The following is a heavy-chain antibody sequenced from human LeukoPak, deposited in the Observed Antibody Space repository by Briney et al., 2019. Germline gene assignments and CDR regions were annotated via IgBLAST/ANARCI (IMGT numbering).Heavy chain of an antibody. CDR1: GFTFSSYW. J-gene: IGHJ4*02. V-gene: IGHV3-74*01. CDR3: ARGKGGGWFLDY. Sequence: GGSLRLSCAASGFTFSSYWMHWVRQAPGKGLVWVSRINSDGSSTSYADSVKGRFTISRDNAKNSLYLQMNSLRDEDTAVYYCARGKGGGWFLDYWGQGTLVTVSS. CDR2: INSDGSST. D-gene: IGHD6-19*01.